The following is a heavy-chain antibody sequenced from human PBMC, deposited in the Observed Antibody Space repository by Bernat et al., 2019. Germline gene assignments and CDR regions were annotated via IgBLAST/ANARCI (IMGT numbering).Heavy chain of an antibody. V-gene: IGHV4-39*01. CDR1: VGSISSSSYY. Sequence: QLQLQESGPGLVKPSETLSLTCTVSVGSISSSSYYWGWIRQPPGKGLEWIGSIYYSGSTYYNPSLKSRVTISVDTSKNQCSLKLSSVTAADTAVYYCARHVYSYPRVFAWVPPIDAFDIWGQGTMVTVSS. J-gene: IGHJ3*02. D-gene: IGHD3-3*01. CDR3: ARHVYSYPRVFAWVPPIDAFDI. CDR2: IYYSGST.